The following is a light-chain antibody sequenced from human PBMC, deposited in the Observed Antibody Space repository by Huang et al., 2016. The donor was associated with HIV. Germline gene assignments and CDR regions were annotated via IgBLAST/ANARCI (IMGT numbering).Light chain of an antibody. V-gene: IGKV2-28*01. J-gene: IGKJ4*01. CDR2: LGS. Sequence: DIVMTQSPLSLSVTPGEPASISCRSSQSLLHSKGYNYLDWYLQKPGQSPQLLIYLGSNRASGVPDRFSGSGSGTDFTLKISRVQADDVGVYYCMQALETPRTFGGGTKVEIK. CDR3: MQALETPRT. CDR1: QSLLHSKGYNY.